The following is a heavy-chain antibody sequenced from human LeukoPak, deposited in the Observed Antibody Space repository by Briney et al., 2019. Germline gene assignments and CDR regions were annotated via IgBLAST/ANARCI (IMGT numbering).Heavy chain of an antibody. J-gene: IGHJ6*03. CDR3: ASSQSGFVGLVGDHYYYYYMDV. CDR1: GYTFTSYA. Sequence: GASVTVSCKASGYTFTSYAMNWVRQAPGQGLEWMGVINPSGTGTSYAQKFQGRITMSRDTSTSTVYMELSSLRSEDTAVYYCASSQSGFVGLVGDHYYYYYMDVWGKGTTVTISS. D-gene: IGHD3-16*01. CDR2: INPSGTGT. V-gene: IGHV1-46*01.